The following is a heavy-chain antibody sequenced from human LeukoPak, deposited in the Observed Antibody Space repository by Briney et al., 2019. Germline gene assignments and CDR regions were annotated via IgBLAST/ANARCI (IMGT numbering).Heavy chain of an antibody. D-gene: IGHD3-10*01. V-gene: IGHV2-5*01. Sequence: SGPTLVNPTQTVTLTCTFSGFSLSISGVGVGWIRQPPGKALEWLTLIYWNDDKRYSPSLKGRLTITKDTSKNQVVLTMTNMDPVDTATYYCAHRAGSGISRPNTSDIWGQGTMVTVSS. CDR1: GFSLSISGVG. J-gene: IGHJ3*02. CDR2: IYWNDDK. CDR3: AHRAGSGISRPNTSDI.